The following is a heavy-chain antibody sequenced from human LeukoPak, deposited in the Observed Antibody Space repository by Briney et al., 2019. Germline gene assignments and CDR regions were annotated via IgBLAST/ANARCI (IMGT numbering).Heavy chain of an antibody. J-gene: IGHJ4*02. CDR1: GGSISSSSYY. CDR2: IYYSGST. CDR3: ARCIAAAGTGDY. Sequence: SETLSLTCTVSGGSISSSSYYWGWIRQPPGKGLEWIGSIYYSGSTYYNPSLKSRVTISVDTSKNQFSLKPSSVPATHPSVYYRARCIAAAGTGDYWGQGTLVTVSS. V-gene: IGHV4-39*01. D-gene: IGHD6-13*01.